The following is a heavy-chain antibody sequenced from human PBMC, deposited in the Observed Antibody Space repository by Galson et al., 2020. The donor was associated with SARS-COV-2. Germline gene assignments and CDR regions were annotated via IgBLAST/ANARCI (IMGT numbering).Heavy chain of an antibody. CDR2: LYSSGST. V-gene: IGHV4-59*08. J-gene: IGHJ4*02. Sequence: ETSETLSLTCTVSGVSISGSYWSWIRQSPGKELEWIGYLYSSGSTNYNPSLKNRVSISEDTSKNQFSLKLSSVTAADTAMYYCARYQRRSGWYVFDYWGQGSLVTVSS. CDR3: ARYQRRSGWYVFDY. CDR1: GVSISGSY. D-gene: IGHD6-19*01.